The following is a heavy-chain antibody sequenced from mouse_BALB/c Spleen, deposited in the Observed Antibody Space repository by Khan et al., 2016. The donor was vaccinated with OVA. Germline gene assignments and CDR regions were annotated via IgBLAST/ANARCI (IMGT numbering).Heavy chain of an antibody. CDR2: INSRCGYT. CDR3: ARRRGGYYVDY. J-gene: IGHJ2*01. V-gene: IGHV1-4*02. Sequence: QVQLQQSGAELARPGASVKMSCKASGYTFTSYTMHWVKQRPGQGLEWIGYINSRCGYTDYNQKFKDKTTLTTDISSSTAYMQLSSLTSEDSAIYYCARRRGGYYVDYWGQGTTLTVSS. CDR1: GYTFTSYT.